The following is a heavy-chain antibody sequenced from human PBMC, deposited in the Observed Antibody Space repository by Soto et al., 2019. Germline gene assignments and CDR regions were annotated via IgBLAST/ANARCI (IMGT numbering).Heavy chain of an antibody. CDR3: ARDSSSWGLTRYFYGMDV. Sequence: PSETLSLTCTVSGGSISSYYWNWIRQPPGKGLEWIGYIYYSGSTNYNPSLKSRVTISVDTSKNQFSLKLSSVTAADTAVYYCARDSSSWGLTRYFYGMDVWGQGTTVTVSS. J-gene: IGHJ6*02. D-gene: IGHD6-13*01. V-gene: IGHV4-59*01. CDR1: GGSISSYY. CDR2: IYYSGST.